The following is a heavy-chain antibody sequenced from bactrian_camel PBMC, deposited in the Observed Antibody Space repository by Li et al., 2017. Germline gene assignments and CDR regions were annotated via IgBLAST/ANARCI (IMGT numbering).Heavy chain of an antibody. CDR1: GFTFSSYA. D-gene: IGHD5*01. J-gene: IGHJ6*01. Sequence: DVQLVESGGGLVQPGGSLRLSCVASGFTFSSYAMNWVRQAPGKGLEWVSSINGGGGSTYYADSVKGRFTISRDNAKNTVYLQLNSLKTEDMAMYYCATLFTGWVSAPWSQRTGYWGQGTQVTVS. CDR3: ATLFTGWVSAPWSQRTGY. V-gene: IGHV3S40*01. CDR2: INGGGGST.